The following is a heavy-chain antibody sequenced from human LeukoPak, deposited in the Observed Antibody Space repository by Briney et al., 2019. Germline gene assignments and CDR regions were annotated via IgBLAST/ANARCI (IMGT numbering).Heavy chain of an antibody. J-gene: IGHJ4*02. CDR1: GFNFNNYW. CDR3: VRLWEFDY. Sequence: PGGSLILSCAASGFNFNNYWMTWVRQPPRKGLEWVARISQDGTETSYADSVKGRFTLSKDNAEKSLYLQMNSLTTEDTAVYYCVRLWEFDYWGQGTLATVSS. V-gene: IGHV3-7*01. D-gene: IGHD1-26*01. CDR2: ISQDGTET.